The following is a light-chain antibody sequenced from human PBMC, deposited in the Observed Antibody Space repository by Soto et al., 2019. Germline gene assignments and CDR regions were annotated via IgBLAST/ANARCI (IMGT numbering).Light chain of an antibody. J-gene: IGLJ3*02. V-gene: IGLV2-14*01. CDR2: EVS. CDR1: SSDVGSYDY. CDR3: SSYTTSSIWV. Sequence: QSALTQPASESGSPGQSITISCTGTSSDVGSYDYVSWYLHHPGKAPKLMIYEVSNRPSGVSNRFSGSKSGNTASLTISGLQAEDDADYYCSSYTTSSIWVFGGGTKLTVL.